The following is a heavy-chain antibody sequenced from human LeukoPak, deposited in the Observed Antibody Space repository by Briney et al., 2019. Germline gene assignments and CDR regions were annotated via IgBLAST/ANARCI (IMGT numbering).Heavy chain of an antibody. D-gene: IGHD1-1*01. J-gene: IGHJ5*02. CDR2: ISYSGST. Sequence: SQTLSLTCAVSGGSISSGGYSWSWIRQPLGKGLEWIGYISYSGSTNFNPSLKSRVTISVDTSKNQFSLKLSSVTAADTAVYYCAREGTAGTNLNWFDPWGQGTLVTVSS. V-gene: IGHV4-30-4*07. CDR1: GGSISSGGYS. CDR3: AREGTAGTNLNWFDP.